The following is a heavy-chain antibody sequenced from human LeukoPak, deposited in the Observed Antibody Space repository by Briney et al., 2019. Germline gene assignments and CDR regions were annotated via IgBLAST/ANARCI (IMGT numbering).Heavy chain of an antibody. V-gene: IGHV1-18*01. CDR1: GYTFTSYG. J-gene: IGHJ4*02. Sequence: ASVKVSCKASGYTFTSYGISWVRQAPGQGLEWMGWISTYKGNTNYARKLQGRVTVTTDTSTSTVYMELRSLRSDDTAVYYCGRSMDSSTSRLIEYWGQGTLVTVSS. CDR2: ISTYKGNT. D-gene: IGHD6-6*01. CDR3: GRSMDSSTSRLIEY.